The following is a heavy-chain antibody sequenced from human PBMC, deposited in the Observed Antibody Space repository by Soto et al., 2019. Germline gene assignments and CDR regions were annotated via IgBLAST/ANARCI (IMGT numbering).Heavy chain of an antibody. J-gene: IGHJ4*02. CDR2: ISWDGYGT. CDR1: GFTFDDYT. V-gene: IGHV3-43*01. D-gene: IGHD4-4*01. CDR3: AKDPSNYEYYFDY. Sequence: GGSLRLSCAASGFTFDDYTMHWVRQAPGKGLEWVSLISWDGYGTYYADSVRGRFTISRDNSKNSLYLQMNSLRTEDTALYYCAKDPSNYEYYFDYWGQGTLVTVSS.